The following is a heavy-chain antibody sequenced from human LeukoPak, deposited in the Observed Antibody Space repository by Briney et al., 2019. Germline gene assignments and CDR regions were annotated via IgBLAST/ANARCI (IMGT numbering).Heavy chain of an antibody. D-gene: IGHD6-6*01. Sequence: SETLSLTCTVSGGSISSGSYYWSWIRQPAGKGLEWIGRIYASGSTNYNPSLKSRVTISLDTSKNQFSLKLSFVTAADTAVYYCARIEYSSSCDYWGQGTLVTVSS. CDR2: IYASGST. CDR1: GGSISSGSYY. V-gene: IGHV4-61*02. CDR3: ARIEYSSSCDY. J-gene: IGHJ4*02.